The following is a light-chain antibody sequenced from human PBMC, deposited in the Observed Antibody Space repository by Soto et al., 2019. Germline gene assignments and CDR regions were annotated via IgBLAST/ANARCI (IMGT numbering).Light chain of an antibody. Sequence: QSVLTQPPSASGSPGRSVTISCTGTSSDVGGYNFVSWYQQHPGKAPKLMIYEVTKRPSGVPDRFSGSKSGNTASLTVSGLQAEDEADYYCSSFAGSNNFPYVFGTGTKGHRP. CDR3: SSFAGSNNFPYV. CDR1: SSDVGGYNF. J-gene: IGLJ1*01. CDR2: EVT. V-gene: IGLV2-8*01.